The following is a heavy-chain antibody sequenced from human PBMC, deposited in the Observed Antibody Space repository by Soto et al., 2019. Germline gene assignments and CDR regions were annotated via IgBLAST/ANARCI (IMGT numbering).Heavy chain of an antibody. D-gene: IGHD2-2*02. Sequence: PGGSLRLSCAASGFTFGSYAMSWVRQAPGKGLEWVSAISGSGGSTYYADSVKGRFTISRDNSKNTLYLQMNSLRAEDTAVYYCAKAGYCSSTSCYIQLRYYYYGMDVWGQGTTVTVSS. CDR3: AKAGYCSSTSCYIQLRYYYYGMDV. CDR2: ISGSGGST. CDR1: GFTFGSYA. J-gene: IGHJ6*02. V-gene: IGHV3-23*01.